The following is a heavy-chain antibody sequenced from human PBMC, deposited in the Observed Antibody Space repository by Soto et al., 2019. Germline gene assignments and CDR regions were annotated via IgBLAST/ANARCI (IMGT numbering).Heavy chain of an antibody. CDR2: IYYSGST. V-gene: IGHV4-39*01. CDR1: GGSISSSSYY. J-gene: IGHJ5*02. CDR3: ARLGSGSWMLWGFWFDP. Sequence: SETLSLTCTVSGGSISSSSYYWGWIRQPPGKGLEWIGSIYYSGSTYYNPSLKSRVTISVDTSKNQFSLKLSSVTAADTAVYYCARLGSGSWMLWGFWFDPWGQGTLVTVS. D-gene: IGHD2-8*02.